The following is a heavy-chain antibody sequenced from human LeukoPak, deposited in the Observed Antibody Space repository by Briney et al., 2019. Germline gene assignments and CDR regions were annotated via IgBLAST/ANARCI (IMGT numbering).Heavy chain of an antibody. CDR2: ISGSGDDT. CDR1: GFTFSSYF. Sequence: PGGSLRHSCAASGFTFSSYFMTWVRQAPGKGLEWVSAISGSGDDTYYADSVKGRFTISRDNSKNTLYVQMNSLRAEDTAVYYCAKGALITIFGVVPDYWGQGTLVTVSS. D-gene: IGHD3-3*01. V-gene: IGHV3-23*01. CDR3: AKGALITIFGVVPDY. J-gene: IGHJ4*02.